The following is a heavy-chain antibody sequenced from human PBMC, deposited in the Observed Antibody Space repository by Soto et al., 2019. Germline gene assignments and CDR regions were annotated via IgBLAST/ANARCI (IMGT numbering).Heavy chain of an antibody. CDR3: AKDGDFWSGFYFDY. CDR1: GFTFSSYA. CDR2: ITGSGGST. V-gene: IGHV3-23*01. Sequence: EVQLLESGGGLVQPGGSLRLSCAASGFTFSSYAMSWVRQAPGKGLEWVSAITGSGGSTYYVDSVKGRFTISRDNSKNTLYLQMNSLRAEDTAVYYCAKDGDFWSGFYFDYWGQGTLVTVSS. D-gene: IGHD3-3*01. J-gene: IGHJ4*02.